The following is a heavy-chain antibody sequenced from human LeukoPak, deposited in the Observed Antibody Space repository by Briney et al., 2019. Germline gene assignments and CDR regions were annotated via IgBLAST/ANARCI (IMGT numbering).Heavy chain of an antibody. CDR2: INHSGST. CDR1: GGSFSGYY. D-gene: IGHD5-18*01. J-gene: IGHJ4*02. Sequence: SETLSLTCAVYGGSFSGYYWSWVRQPPGKGLEWIGEINHSGSTNYNPSLKSRGTISVDTSKNQFSLKLSSVTAADTAVYYCALAAMVGGRVDYWGQGTLVTVSS. CDR3: ALAAMVGGRVDY. V-gene: IGHV4-34*01.